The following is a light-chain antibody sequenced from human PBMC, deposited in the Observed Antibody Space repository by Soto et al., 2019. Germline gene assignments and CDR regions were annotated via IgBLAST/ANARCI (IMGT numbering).Light chain of an antibody. Sequence: ENALRQSPATLSLSPGERATLSCRASQTFSSHLAWYQQKPGQAPRLLIYDASKRATGIPARFSGRGSGTDFTLTISSLEPEDFAVYYCQQRSNWPPVITFGQGTRLEIK. CDR3: QQRSNWPPVIT. CDR2: DAS. V-gene: IGKV3-11*01. CDR1: QTFSSH. J-gene: IGKJ5*01.